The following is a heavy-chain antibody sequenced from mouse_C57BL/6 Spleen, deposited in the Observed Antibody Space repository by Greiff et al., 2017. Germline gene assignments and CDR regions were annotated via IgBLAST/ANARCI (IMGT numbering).Heavy chain of an antibody. D-gene: IGHD1-1*02. V-gene: IGHV1-50*01. Sequence: QVQLQQPGAELVKPGASVKLSCKASGYTFTSYWMQWVKQRPGQGLEWIGEIDPSDSYTNYNQKFKGKATLTVDTSSSTAYMQLSSLTSEDSAVYYCARGRSYGGDFDVWGTGTTVTVSS. CDR3: ARGRSYGGDFDV. CDR1: GYTFTSYW. J-gene: IGHJ1*03. CDR2: IDPSDSYT.